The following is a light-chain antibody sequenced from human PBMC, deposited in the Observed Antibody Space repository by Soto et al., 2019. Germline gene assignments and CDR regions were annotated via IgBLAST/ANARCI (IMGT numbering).Light chain of an antibody. CDR3: QQYNNWPPIT. V-gene: IGKV3-15*01. Sequence: EILIAPVSAPPSVSPRHSVTLSLGASQSVSSNLAWYQQKPGQAPTLLIYGASTRATGIPARFSGGGSGTEFTLTISSLQSEDFAVYYCQQYNNWPPITFGQGTRLEIK. CDR2: GAS. J-gene: IGKJ5*01. CDR1: QSVSSN.